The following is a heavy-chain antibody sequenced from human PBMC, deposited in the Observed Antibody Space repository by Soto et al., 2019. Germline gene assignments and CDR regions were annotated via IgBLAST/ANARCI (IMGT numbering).Heavy chain of an antibody. V-gene: IGHV3-7*01. CDR2: IKQDGSDK. Sequence: EVQLVESGGGLVQSGGSLRLSCAASGFSLSTYWMSWVCQAPGKGLEWVAAIKQDGSDKYYVDSVKGRFTISRDNAKYSVNLQMNSLRDEDTAVYYCARPLGWRDAFVIWGQGTMVTVSS. J-gene: IGHJ3*02. CDR3: ARPLGWRDAFVI. D-gene: IGHD6-19*01. CDR1: GFSLSTYW.